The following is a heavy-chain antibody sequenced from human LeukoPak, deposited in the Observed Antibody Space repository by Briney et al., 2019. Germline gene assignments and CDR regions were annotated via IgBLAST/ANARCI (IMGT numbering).Heavy chain of an antibody. D-gene: IGHD3-3*01. CDR1: GGSISSSSYY. V-gene: IGHV4-39*07. Sequence: SETLSLTCTVSGGSISSSSYYWGWIRQPPGKGLEWIGSIYYSGSTYYNPSLKSRVTISVDTSKNQFSLKLSSVTAADTAVYYCARRTILALPGYYFDYWGQGTLVTVSS. CDR2: IYYSGST. J-gene: IGHJ4*02. CDR3: ARRTILALPGYYFDY.